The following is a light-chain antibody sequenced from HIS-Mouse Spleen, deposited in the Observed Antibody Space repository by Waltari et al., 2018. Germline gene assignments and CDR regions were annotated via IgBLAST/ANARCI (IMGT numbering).Light chain of an antibody. Sequence: SYELTQPSSVSVSPGQTARIPCPGDVLATKSARWFQQKPGQAPVLVIYKDSERPSGIPERFSGSSSGTTVTLTISGAQVEDEADYYCYSAADNSGVFGGGTKLTVL. CDR1: VLATKS. V-gene: IGLV3-27*01. J-gene: IGLJ2*01. CDR3: YSAADNSGV. CDR2: KDS.